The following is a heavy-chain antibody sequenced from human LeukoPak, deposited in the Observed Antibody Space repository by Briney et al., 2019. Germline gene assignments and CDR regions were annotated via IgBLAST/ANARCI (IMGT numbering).Heavy chain of an antibody. CDR2: IYYNGNT. CDR1: GASISSSY. Sequence: SRTLSLTCTVSGASISSSYWSWVRQPPGKRLEWIGFIYYNGNTNSNPSLKSRVTISADTSKNQFSLKLTSVTAADTAVHYCVRGNYDNRGYSNAFDIWGQGAMVTVSS. CDR3: VRGNYDNRGYSNAFDI. J-gene: IGHJ3*02. V-gene: IGHV4-59*01. D-gene: IGHD3-22*01.